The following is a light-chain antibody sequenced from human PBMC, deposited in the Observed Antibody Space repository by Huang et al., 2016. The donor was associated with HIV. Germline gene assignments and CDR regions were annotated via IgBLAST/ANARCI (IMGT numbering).Light chain of an antibody. CDR2: WAS. CDR3: HQYYSTPFT. CDR1: QSILYSSSNKNY. J-gene: IGKJ5*01. Sequence: DIVMTQSPDSLAVSLGERATINCKSSQSILYSSSNKNYLAWYQQKPGQPPKLLIFWASTRESGVPDRFSGSGSGTDFTLTISSLQAEDVAVYYCHQYYSTPFTFGQGTRLEIK. V-gene: IGKV4-1*01.